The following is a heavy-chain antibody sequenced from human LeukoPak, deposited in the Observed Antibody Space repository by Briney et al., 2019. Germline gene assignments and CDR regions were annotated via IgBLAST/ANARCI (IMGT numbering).Heavy chain of an antibody. CDR3: ARGPYASGSYGRRGWVHYMDV. CDR2: ISSSGSTI. D-gene: IGHD3-10*01. CDR1: GLTFSSYE. V-gene: IGHV3-48*03. Sequence: GGSLRLSCAASGLTFSSYEMNWVRQAPGKGLEWVSYISSSGSTIYYADSVEGRFTISRDNAKNSLYLQMNSLRAEDTAVYYCARGPYASGSYGRRGWVHYMDVWGKGTTVTISS. J-gene: IGHJ6*03.